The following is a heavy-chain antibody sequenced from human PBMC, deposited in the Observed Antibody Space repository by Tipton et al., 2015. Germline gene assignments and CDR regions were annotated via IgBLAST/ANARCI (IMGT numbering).Heavy chain of an antibody. CDR2: IYYSGST. D-gene: IGHD4-23*01. CDR1: GSSISNYY. Sequence: TLSLTCTVSGSSISNYYWSWIRQPPGKGLEWIGYIYYSGSTNYNPSLKSRVTISIDTSKNQFSLKLSSVTAADTAVYYCVRDAVVTHYYYYGMDVWGQGTTVTVSS. J-gene: IGHJ6*02. V-gene: IGHV4-59*01. CDR3: VRDAVVTHYYYYGMDV.